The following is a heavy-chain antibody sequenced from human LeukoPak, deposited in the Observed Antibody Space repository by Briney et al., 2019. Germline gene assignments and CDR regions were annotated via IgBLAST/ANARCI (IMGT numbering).Heavy chain of an antibody. CDR1: GFTFSYYG. D-gene: IGHD6-13*01. V-gene: IGHV3-30*02. CDR3: AREGATAGSGYYFDY. Sequence: GGSLRLSCAASGFTFSYYGMHWLRQAPDKGLEWVAFLQKDGSDIHYAHSVEGRFTISRDNSKNTLYLQMTSLRPEDTAVYYCAREGATAGSGYYFDYWGQGSLVTVSS. J-gene: IGHJ4*02. CDR2: LQKDGSDI.